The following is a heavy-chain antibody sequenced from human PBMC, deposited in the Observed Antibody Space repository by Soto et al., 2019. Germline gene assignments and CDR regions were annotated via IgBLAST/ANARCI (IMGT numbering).Heavy chain of an antibody. D-gene: IGHD2-15*01. J-gene: IGHJ4*02. CDR1: GFTFSSYA. Sequence: GGSLRLSCAASGFTFSSYAMSWVSQAPGKGLEWVSLISGSGGGTYYADSVKGRFTISRDNSKNTLYLQMNSLRAEDTAVFYCAKHLSNGSPDYWGQGTLVTASS. CDR3: AKHLSNGSPDY. V-gene: IGHV3-23*01. CDR2: ISGSGGGT.